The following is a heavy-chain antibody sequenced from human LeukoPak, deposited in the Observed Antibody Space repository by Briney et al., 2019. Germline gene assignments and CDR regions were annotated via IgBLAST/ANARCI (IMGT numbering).Heavy chain of an antibody. V-gene: IGHV3-23*01. J-gene: IGHJ4*02. CDR1: GFTFSSYA. D-gene: IGHD3-10*01. Sequence: GSLRLSCAASGFTFSSYAMSWVRQAPGKGLEWVSAISGSGGSTYYADSVKGRFTISRDNSKNTLYLQMNSLRAEDTAVYYCAKNPTYYYGSGAYYFDCWGQGTLVTVSS. CDR2: ISGSGGST. CDR3: AKNPTYYYGSGAYYFDC.